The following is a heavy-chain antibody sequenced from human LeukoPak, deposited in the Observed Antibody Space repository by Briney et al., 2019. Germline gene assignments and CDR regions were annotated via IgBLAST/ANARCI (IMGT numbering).Heavy chain of an antibody. D-gene: IGHD6-13*01. V-gene: IGHV4-59*01. Sequence: SETLSLTCTVSGGSISTYYWSWIRQPPGKGLEWIGYIYYSGSTNYNPSLKSRVTISVDTSKNQFSLKLSSVTAADTAVYYCARFHRIAAAGTQRYYFDYWGQRTLVTVSS. CDR1: GGSISTYY. CDR3: ARFHRIAAAGTQRYYFDY. J-gene: IGHJ4*02. CDR2: IYYSGST.